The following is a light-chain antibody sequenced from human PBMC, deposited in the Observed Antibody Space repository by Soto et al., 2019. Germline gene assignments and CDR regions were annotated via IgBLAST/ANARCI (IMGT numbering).Light chain of an antibody. CDR2: GAS. Sequence: EIEMTQSPATLSVSPGERATLSCRASQSVGSDLAWYQQKPGQAPRLLIYGASTMATGIPAKFSGSGSGTEFTLTISSLQSEDFAVYYCQQYSNWPPLFGGGTKVEIK. V-gene: IGKV3-15*01. CDR3: QQYSNWPPL. CDR1: QSVGSD. J-gene: IGKJ4*01.